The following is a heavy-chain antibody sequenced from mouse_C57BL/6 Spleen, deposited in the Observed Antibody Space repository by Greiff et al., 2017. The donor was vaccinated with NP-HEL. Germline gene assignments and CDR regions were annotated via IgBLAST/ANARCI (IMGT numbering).Heavy chain of an antibody. CDR3: TRGLVDY. V-gene: IGHV14-4*01. CDR2: IDPENGDT. CDR1: GFNIKDDY. J-gene: IGHJ2*01. Sequence: EVQLQQSGAELVRPGASVKLSCTASGFNIKDDYMHWVKQRPEQGLEWIGWIDPENGDTEYASKFQGKATITADTSSNTAYLQLSSLTSEDTAVYYCTRGLVDYWGQGTTLTVSS.